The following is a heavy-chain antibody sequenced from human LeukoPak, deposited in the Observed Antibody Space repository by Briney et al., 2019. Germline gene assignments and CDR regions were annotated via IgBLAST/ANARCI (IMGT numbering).Heavy chain of an antibody. CDR2: IYYSGST. CDR1: GGSISSYY. D-gene: IGHD3-22*01. Sequence: SGTLSLTCAVSGGSISSYYWSWIRQPPGKGLEWIGYIYYSGSTNYNPSLKSRVTISVDTSKNQFSLKLSSVTAADTAVYYCARGIVVAPADAFDIWGQGTMVTVSS. V-gene: IGHV4-59*01. CDR3: ARGIVVAPADAFDI. J-gene: IGHJ3*02.